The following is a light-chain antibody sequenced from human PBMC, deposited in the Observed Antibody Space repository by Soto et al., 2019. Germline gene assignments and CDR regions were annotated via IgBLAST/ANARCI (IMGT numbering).Light chain of an antibody. CDR3: QQYNNWPFT. CDR2: GAL. Sequence: EIVMTQYPATLSVSPGERATLSCRASQSVSSNLSWYQQKPGQAPRLLIYGALTRATGIPARFSGSGSGTEVTLTISRLESEEFAVYYCQQYNNWPFTFGPGTKVDIK. J-gene: IGKJ3*01. V-gene: IGKV3-15*01. CDR1: QSVSSN.